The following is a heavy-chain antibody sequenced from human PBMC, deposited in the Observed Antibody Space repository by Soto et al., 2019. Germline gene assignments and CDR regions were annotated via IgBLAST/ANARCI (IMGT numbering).Heavy chain of an antibody. CDR2: IWYDGINK. CDR3: ARDRVQMVDGLDV. V-gene: IGHV3-33*01. J-gene: IGHJ6*02. CDR1: GFTFSNNG. D-gene: IGHD2-15*01. Sequence: QVQRVESGGGVVQPGRSLRLSCAASGFTFSNNGMHWVRQAPGKGLEWVAVIWYDGINKYYADSVKGRFIISRDNSKNTVYLQMNSLRAEDTAVYYCARDRVQMVDGLDVWGQGTTVTVSS.